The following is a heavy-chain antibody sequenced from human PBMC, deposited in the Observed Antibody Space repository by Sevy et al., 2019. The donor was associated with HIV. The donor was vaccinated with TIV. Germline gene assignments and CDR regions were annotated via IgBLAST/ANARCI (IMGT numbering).Heavy chain of an antibody. CDR2: IIPIFGTA. D-gene: IGHD3-3*01. CDR3: ARDRFSDFWSGYYTFDY. Sequence: ASGKVSCKASGGTFSSYAISWVRQAPGQGLEWMGGIIPIFGTANYAQKFQGRVTITADESTSTAYMELSSLRSEDTAVYYCARDRFSDFWSGYYTFDYWGQGTLVTVSS. CDR1: GGTFSSYA. J-gene: IGHJ4*02. V-gene: IGHV1-69*13.